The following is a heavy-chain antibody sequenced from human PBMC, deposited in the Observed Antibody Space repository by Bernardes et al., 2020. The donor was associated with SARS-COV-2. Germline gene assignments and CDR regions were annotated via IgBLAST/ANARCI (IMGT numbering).Heavy chain of an antibody. J-gene: IGHJ6*02. CDR2: IKTDGSIT. CDR3: VSGSAIIAYGMDV. V-gene: IGHV3-74*01. CDR1: GFTFSSYW. D-gene: IGHD2-15*01. Sequence: GGSLRLSCAASGFTFSSYWMHWVRQAPGKGLVWVSRIKTDGSITNYADSVKGRFTISRDNAKNTLYLQMNSLRVEDTAVYYCVSGSAIIAYGMDVWGQGTTVTVSS.